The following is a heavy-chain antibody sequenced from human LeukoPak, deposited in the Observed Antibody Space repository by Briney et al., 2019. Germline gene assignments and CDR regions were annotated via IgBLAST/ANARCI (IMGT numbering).Heavy chain of an antibody. Sequence: SETLSLTCAVYGGSFSGYYWSWIRQPPGKGLEWIGEINHSGSTNYNPSLKSRVTISVDTSKNQLSLKLSSVTAADTAVYYCARGRMIAAAGTGWFDPWGQGTLVTVSS. CDR1: GGSFSGYY. CDR2: INHSGST. J-gene: IGHJ5*02. V-gene: IGHV4-34*01. CDR3: ARGRMIAAAGTGWFDP. D-gene: IGHD6-13*01.